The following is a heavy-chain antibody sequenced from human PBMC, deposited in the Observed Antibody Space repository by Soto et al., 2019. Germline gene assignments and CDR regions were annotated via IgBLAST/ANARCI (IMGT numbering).Heavy chain of an antibody. Sequence: SETLSLTCTVSGGSISSSSYYWGWIRQPPGKGLEWIGSIYYSGSTYYNPSLKSRVTISVDTSKNQFSLKLSSVTAADTAVYYCARVGSSGWLAGRAFDIWGQGTMVTVS. CDR3: ARVGSSGWLAGRAFDI. D-gene: IGHD6-19*01. V-gene: IGHV4-39*01. CDR1: GGSISSSSYY. J-gene: IGHJ3*02. CDR2: IYYSGST.